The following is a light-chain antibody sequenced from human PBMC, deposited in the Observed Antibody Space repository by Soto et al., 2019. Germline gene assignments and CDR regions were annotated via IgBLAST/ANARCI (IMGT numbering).Light chain of an antibody. CDR1: QSISSSY. J-gene: IGKJ1*01. CDR2: GAS. CDR3: QQHDSSPWT. V-gene: IGKV3-20*01. Sequence: EIVLTQSPGTLSLSPGERATLSCRASQSISSSYLAIAWYQQKPGQPPRLLIYGASIRATGIPDRFSGSGSATDFTLTISRLEPEDFAVYYCQQHDSSPWTFGQGTRVEIK.